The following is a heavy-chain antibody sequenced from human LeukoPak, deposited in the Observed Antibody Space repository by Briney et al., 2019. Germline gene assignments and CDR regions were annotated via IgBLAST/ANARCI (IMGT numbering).Heavy chain of an antibody. CDR3: ARVPGYSYGFDY. V-gene: IGHV3-23*01. Sequence: GDSLRLSCAASGFTFSSYAMSWVRQAPGKGLEWVSGISGSGHTTYYVASVKGRFTISRDSSKNTLYLQMNSLKAEDTAVYYCARVPGYSYGFDYWGQGTLVTVSS. D-gene: IGHD5-18*01. J-gene: IGHJ4*02. CDR2: ISGSGHTT. CDR1: GFTFSSYA.